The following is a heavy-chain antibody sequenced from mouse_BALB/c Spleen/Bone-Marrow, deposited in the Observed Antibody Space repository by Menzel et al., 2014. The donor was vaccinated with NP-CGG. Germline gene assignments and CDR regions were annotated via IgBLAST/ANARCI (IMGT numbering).Heavy chain of an antibody. V-gene: IGHV5-6-5*01. CDR3: AGITTVDY. D-gene: IGHD1-1*01. Sequence: EXXLVESGGGLVKPGGSLKLSCAASGLTFSGXAXSWVXQTPXXXXXWVASISSGGTTYYPDSVKGRFTISRDNARNILYLQMSSLRSEDTAMYYCAGITTVDYWGQGTSVTVSS. J-gene: IGHJ4*01. CDR2: ISSGGTT. CDR1: GLTFSGXA.